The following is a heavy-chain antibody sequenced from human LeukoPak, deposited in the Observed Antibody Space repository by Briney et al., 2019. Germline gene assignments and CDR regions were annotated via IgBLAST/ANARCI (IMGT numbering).Heavy chain of an antibody. CDR3: ARAGGRSSSWYAHGRDHYYHMDV. Sequence: ASVNVSCKASGYTFTRYDINWVRHATGQGLEGRGWMNPNSGNTGYAQKFQGRVTMTRDTSIRTAYMELSSLRSEDTAGYYCARAGGRSSSWYAHGRDHYYHMDVWGKGTTVTISS. D-gene: IGHD6-13*01. J-gene: IGHJ6*03. V-gene: IGHV1-8*01. CDR1: GYTFTRYD. CDR2: MNPNSGNT.